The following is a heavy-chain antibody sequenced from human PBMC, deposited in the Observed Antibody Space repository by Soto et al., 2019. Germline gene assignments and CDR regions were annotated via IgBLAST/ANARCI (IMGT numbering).Heavy chain of an antibody. CDR2: ISSSSSTI. J-gene: IGHJ6*03. CDR1: GFTFSSYS. Sequence: GGSLRLSCAASGFTFSSYSMNWVRQAPGKGLEWVSYISSSSSTIYYADSVKGRFTISRDNAKNSLYLQMNSLRAEDTAVYYCARDQIFGVVIIPYMDVWGKGTTVTVSS. V-gene: IGHV3-48*01. CDR3: ARDQIFGVVIIPYMDV. D-gene: IGHD3-3*01.